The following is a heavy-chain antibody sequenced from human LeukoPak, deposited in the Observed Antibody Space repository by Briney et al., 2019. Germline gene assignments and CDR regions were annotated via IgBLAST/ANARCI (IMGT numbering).Heavy chain of an antibody. CDR1: GGTFSSYA. CDR2: IIPILGIA. CDR3: ARGLADSGYDSDY. J-gene: IGHJ4*02. D-gene: IGHD5-12*01. V-gene: IGHV1-69*04. Sequence: SVKVSCKASGGTFSSYAISWVRQAPGQGLEWMGRIIPILGIANYARKFQGRVTITADKSTSTAYMELSSLRSEDTAVYYCARGLADSGYDSDYWGQGTLVTVSS.